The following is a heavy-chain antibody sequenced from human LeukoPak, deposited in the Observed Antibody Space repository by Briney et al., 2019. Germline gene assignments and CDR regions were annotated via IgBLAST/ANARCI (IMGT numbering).Heavy chain of an antibody. Sequence: ASVKVSCKASGYTFISYDINWVRQATGQGLEWMGWMNPNSGNTGYAQKFQGRVTMTRSTSINTAYMELSNLTSEDTAVYYCARSSVRDRRRTDYWGQGTLVTVSS. D-gene: IGHD3-22*01. CDR3: ARSSVRDRRRTDY. J-gene: IGHJ4*02. CDR2: MNPNSGNT. CDR1: GYTFISYD. V-gene: IGHV1-8*01.